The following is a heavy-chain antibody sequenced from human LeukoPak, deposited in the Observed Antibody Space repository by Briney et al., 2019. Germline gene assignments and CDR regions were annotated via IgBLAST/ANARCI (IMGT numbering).Heavy chain of an antibody. D-gene: IGHD2-21*02. V-gene: IGHV1-46*01. CDR1: RYTFTSYY. CDR3: ARGTFIVVVTAINDY. J-gene: IGHJ4*02. CDR2: INPSGGST. Sequence: ASVKVSCKPSRYTFTSYYMHWVRQAPGQGLEWMGIINPSGGSTSYAQKFQGRVTMTRDTSTSTVYMELSSVRSEDTAVYYCARGTFIVVVTAINDYWGQGTLVTVSS.